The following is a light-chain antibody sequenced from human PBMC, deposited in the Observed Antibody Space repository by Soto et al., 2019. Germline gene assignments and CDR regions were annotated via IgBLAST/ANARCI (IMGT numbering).Light chain of an antibody. CDR3: QQYGTSPRT. Sequence: EIVLTQSPGTLSLSPGERATLSCRASQSVRSSYLAWYQQKLGQAPRLLIYGVSNRATGIPDRFSGSGSGTDFTLTISRLESEDFAVYYCQQYGTSPRTFGQGTKVKSK. V-gene: IGKV3-20*01. CDR2: GVS. J-gene: IGKJ1*01. CDR1: QSVRSSY.